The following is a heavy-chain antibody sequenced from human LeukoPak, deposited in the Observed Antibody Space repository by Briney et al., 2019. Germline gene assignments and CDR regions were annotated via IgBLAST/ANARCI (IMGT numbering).Heavy chain of an antibody. CDR2: ISSSSSYI. Sequence: GGSLRLSCAASGFTFSSYSMNWVRQAPGKGLEWVSSISSSSSYIYYADSVKGRFTISRDNAKNTLYLQMDSLRPEDTAVYYCARGGSAQKWGLFDYWGQGTLVTVSS. D-gene: IGHD6-19*01. CDR1: GFTFSSYS. CDR3: ARGGSAQKWGLFDY. V-gene: IGHV3-21*01. J-gene: IGHJ4*02.